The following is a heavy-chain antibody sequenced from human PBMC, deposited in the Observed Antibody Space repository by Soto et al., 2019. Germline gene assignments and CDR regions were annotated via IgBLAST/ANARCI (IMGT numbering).Heavy chain of an antibody. Sequence: TSETLSLTCTVSGGSISSYYWSWIRQPPGKGLEWIGYIYYSGSTNYNPSLKSRVTISVDTSKNQFSLKLSSVTAADTAVYYCARVLTARLENWLAPWGQGTLVTVSS. D-gene: IGHD1-1*01. CDR3: ARVLTARLENWLAP. V-gene: IGHV4-59*01. CDR1: GGSISSYY. CDR2: IYYSGST. J-gene: IGHJ5*02.